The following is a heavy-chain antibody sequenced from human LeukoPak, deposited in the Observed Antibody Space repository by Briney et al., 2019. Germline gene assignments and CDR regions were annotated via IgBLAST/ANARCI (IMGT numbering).Heavy chain of an antibody. V-gene: IGHV4-59*01. Sequence: SETLSLTCTVSGGSISSYYWSWIRQPPGKGLEWIGYIYYSGSTNYNPSLKSRVTISVDPSKNQFSLKLSSVTAADTAVYYCARVASSSWYGDFDYWGQGTLVTVSS. D-gene: IGHD6-13*01. J-gene: IGHJ4*02. CDR1: GGSISSYY. CDR3: ARVASSSWYGDFDY. CDR2: IYYSGST.